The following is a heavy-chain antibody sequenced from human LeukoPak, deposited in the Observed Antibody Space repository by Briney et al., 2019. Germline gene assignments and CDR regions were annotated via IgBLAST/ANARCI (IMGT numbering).Heavy chain of an antibody. D-gene: IGHD3-10*01. CDR2: IYTSGST. V-gene: IGHV4-61*02. CDR1: GGSISSGSYY. J-gene: IGHJ3*02. Sequence: SQTLSLTCTVSGGSISSGSYYWSWIWQPAGKGLEWIGRIYTSGSTNYNPSLKSRVTISVDTSKNQFSLKLSSVTAADTAVYYCARGPSITMVRGVDIWGQGTMVTVSS. CDR3: ARGPSITMVRGVDI.